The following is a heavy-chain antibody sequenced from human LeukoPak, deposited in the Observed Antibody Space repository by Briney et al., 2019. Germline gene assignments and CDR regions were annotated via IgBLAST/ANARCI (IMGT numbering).Heavy chain of an antibody. D-gene: IGHD3-10*01. V-gene: IGHV3-23*01. CDR3: AKDRGAGGSGSSNWFDP. CDR1: GFTFSSYA. Sequence: GGSLRLSCAASGFTFSSYAMSWVRQAPGKGLEWVSAISGSGGSTYYADSVKGRFTISRDNSKNTLYLQMNSLRAEDTAVYYCAKDRGAGGSGSSNWFDPWGQGTLVTVSS. CDR2: ISGSGGST. J-gene: IGHJ5*02.